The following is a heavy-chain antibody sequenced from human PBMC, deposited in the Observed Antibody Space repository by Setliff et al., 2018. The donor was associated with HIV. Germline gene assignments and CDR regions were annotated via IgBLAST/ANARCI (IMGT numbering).Heavy chain of an antibody. J-gene: IGHJ6*02. Sequence: PSETLSLTCAVYGGSISNFYWSWIRQPPGKGLEWIGYSYTSGSTRYNPSLRSRVTIALDTSRNRFSLKLNSVTAADTAVYYCARRSIVCFARCFSYYNLDVWGQGTSVTVSS. CDR3: ARRSIVCFARCFSYYNLDV. CDR1: GGSISNFY. V-gene: IGHV4-4*09. CDR2: SYTSGST. D-gene: IGHD1-26*01.